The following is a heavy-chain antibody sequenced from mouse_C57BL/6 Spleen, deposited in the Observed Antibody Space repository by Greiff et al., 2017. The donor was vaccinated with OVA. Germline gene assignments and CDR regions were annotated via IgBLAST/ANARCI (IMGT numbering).Heavy chain of an antibody. CDR1: GYTFTDYY. D-gene: IGHD2-4*01. CDR3: ARSLLYYEYGYFDV. J-gene: IGHJ1*03. CDR2: INPYNGGT. Sequence: EVQLQQSGPVLVKPGASVKMSCKASGYTFTDYYMNWVKQSHGKSLEWIGVINPYNGGTSYNQKFKGKATLTVDKSSSTAYMELNSLTSEDSAVYYCARSLLYYEYGYFDVWGTGTTVTVSS. V-gene: IGHV1-19*01.